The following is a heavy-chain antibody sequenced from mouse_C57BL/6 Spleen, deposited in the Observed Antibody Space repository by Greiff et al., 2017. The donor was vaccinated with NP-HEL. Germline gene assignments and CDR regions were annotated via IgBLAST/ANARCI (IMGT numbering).Heavy chain of an antibody. J-gene: IGHJ2*01. CDR2: ISDGGSYT. CDR3: ARDRRVTTPFDY. CDR1: GFTFSSYA. D-gene: IGHD2-2*01. V-gene: IGHV5-4*01. Sequence: EVKLMESGGGLVKPGGSLKLSCAASGFTFSSYAMSWVRQTPEKRLEWVATISDGGSYTYYPDNVKGRFTISRDNAKNNLYLQMSHLKSEDTAMYYCARDRRVTTPFDYWGQGTTLTVSS.